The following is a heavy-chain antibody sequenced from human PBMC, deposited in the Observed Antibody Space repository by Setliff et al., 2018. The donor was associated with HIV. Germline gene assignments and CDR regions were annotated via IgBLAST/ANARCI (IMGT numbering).Heavy chain of an antibody. CDR1: GYMFIAYG. V-gene: IGHV1-18*01. D-gene: IGHD2-8*02. J-gene: IGHJ6*03. Sequence: GASVKVSCKTSGYMFIAYGMSWVRRAPGQGLEWMGWIGPYNGRTEYAQEFQGRVSLTIGTSASTAYMELRSLRSDDTAVYYCARVQVGDPYYSYYYMDVWGEGTTVTVSS. CDR3: ARVQVGDPYYSYYYMDV. CDR2: IGPYNGRT.